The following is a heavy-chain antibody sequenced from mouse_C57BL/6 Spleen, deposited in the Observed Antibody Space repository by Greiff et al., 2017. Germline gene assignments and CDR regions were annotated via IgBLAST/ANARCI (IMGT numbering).Heavy chain of an antibody. CDR1: GYSITSGYY. J-gene: IGHJ4*01. V-gene: IGHV3-6*01. CDR2: ISYDGSN. Sequence: VQLKESGPGLVKPSQSLSLTCSVTGYSITSGYYWNWIRQFPGNKLEWMGYISYDGSNNYNPSLKNRISITRDTSKNQFFLKLNSVTTEDTATYYCARSFYGNLYYYAMDYWGQGTSVTVSS. D-gene: IGHD2-10*01. CDR3: ARSFYGNLYYYAMDY.